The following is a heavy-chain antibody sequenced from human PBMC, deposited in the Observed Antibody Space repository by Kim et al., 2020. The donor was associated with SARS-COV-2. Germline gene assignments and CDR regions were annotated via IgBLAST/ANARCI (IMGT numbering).Heavy chain of an antibody. J-gene: IGHJ2*01. D-gene: IGHD3-10*01. Sequence: ASVKVSCKASGYTFTTYDIIWVRQAPGQGLEWMGWMNPDSGRTGYAHEFQGRVTMTANASLGTAHTELSSLKYDDTAVYYCARGPSYYGSGHYYSPPNFD. CDR1: GYTFTTYD. CDR2: MNPDSGRT. V-gene: IGHV1-8*01. CDR3: ARGPSYYGSGHYYSPPNFD.